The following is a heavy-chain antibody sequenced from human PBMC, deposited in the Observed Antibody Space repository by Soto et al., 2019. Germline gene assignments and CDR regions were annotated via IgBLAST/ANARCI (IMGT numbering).Heavy chain of an antibody. CDR3: AKDKIVWGYCISTGCYVPWFDP. CDR1: GFTFSSYA. J-gene: IGHJ5*02. Sequence: GGSLRLSCAASGFTFSSYAMSWVRQAPGKGLEWVSAISGSGGSTYYADSVKGRFTISRDNSKNTLYLQMNSLRAEDTAVYYCAKDKIVWGYCISTGCYVPWFDPWGQGTLVTVSS. D-gene: IGHD2-2*01. V-gene: IGHV3-23*01. CDR2: ISGSGGST.